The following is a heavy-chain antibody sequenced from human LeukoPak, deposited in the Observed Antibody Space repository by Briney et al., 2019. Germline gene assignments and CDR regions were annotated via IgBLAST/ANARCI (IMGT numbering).Heavy chain of an antibody. D-gene: IGHD4-11*01. Sequence: SETLSLTCTVSDDPITMYYWTWIRQPPGKGLEWIGYVDHTGSTKFNPSLNGRVSISRDTSNNFFSLRLRSVTAADTAVYFCARGRVSSSTWYSTYYYFFYMDFWGKGTTVTVSS. J-gene: IGHJ6*03. CDR3: ARGRVSSSTWYSTYYYFFYMDF. V-gene: IGHV4-59*01. CDR1: DDPITMYY. CDR2: VDHTGST.